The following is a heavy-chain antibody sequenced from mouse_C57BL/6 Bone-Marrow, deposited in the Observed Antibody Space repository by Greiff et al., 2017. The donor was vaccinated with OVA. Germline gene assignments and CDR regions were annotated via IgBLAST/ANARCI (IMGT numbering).Heavy chain of an antibody. CDR2: IYPGSGST. V-gene: IGHV1-55*01. CDR3: AAHYYSNYGFAY. J-gene: IGHJ3*01. D-gene: IGHD2-5*01. Sequence: QVQLQQPGAELVKPGASVKMSCKASGYTFTSYWITWVKQRPGQGLEWIGDIYPGSGSTNYNEKFKSKATLTVDTSSSTAYMQLSSLTSEDSAVYYCAAHYYSNYGFAYWGQGTLVTVSA. CDR1: GYTFTSYW.